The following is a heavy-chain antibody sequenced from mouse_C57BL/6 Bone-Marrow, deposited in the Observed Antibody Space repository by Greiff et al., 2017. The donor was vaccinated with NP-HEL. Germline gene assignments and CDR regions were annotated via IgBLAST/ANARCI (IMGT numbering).Heavy chain of an antibody. CDR2: ITPTNGGT. Sequence: EVQLVESGPELVKPGASVTIPCTASGYTFTDYNMDWVKQSHGQSLEWIGDITPTNGGTIYNQKFTGTATLTVDKSSSTAYMELRSLTSEDTAVYYCARGDGRPWFAYWGQGTLVTVSA. CDR3: ARGDGRPWFAY. D-gene: IGHD2-3*01. V-gene: IGHV1-18*01. CDR1: GYTFTDYN. J-gene: IGHJ3*01.